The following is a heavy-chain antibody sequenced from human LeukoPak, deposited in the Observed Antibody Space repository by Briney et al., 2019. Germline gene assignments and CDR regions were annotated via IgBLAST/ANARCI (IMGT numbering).Heavy chain of an antibody. J-gene: IGHJ3*02. CDR1: GYTFSSYW. CDR3: AKEWFGELSSDAFDI. V-gene: IGHV3-9*01. CDR2: ISWNSGSI. Sequence: GGSLRLSCAASGYTFSSYWMSWVRQAPGKGLEWVSGISWNSGSIGYADSVKGRFTISRDNAKNSLYLQMNSLRAEDTALYYCAKEWFGELSSDAFDIWGQGTMVTVSS. D-gene: IGHD3-10*01.